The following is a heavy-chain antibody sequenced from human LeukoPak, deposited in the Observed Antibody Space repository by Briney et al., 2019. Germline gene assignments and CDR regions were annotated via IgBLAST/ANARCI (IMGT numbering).Heavy chain of an antibody. CDR2: IHFSGST. J-gene: IGHJ4*02. V-gene: IGHV4-59*01. Sequence: SETLSLTCTVSDASISGYYWSWIRQPPGKGLEWIGSIHFSGSTNYNPSLRSRVTISVDTSKNQLSLKLSSVTAADTAVYYCARDLGGIYFDDWGQGTLVTVSS. CDR3: ARDLGGIYFDD. D-gene: IGHD1-26*01. CDR1: DASISGYY.